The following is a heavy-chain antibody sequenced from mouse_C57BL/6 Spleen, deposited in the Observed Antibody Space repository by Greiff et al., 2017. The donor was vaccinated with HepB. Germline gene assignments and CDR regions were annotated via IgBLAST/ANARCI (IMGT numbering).Heavy chain of an antibody. CDR2: ISSGSSTI. V-gene: IGHV5-17*01. J-gene: IGHJ1*03. D-gene: IGHD2-1*01. CDR3: ARSGNYVDWYFDV. Sequence: EVMLVESGGGLVKPGGSLKLSCAASGFTFSDYGMHWVRQAPEKGLEWVAYISSGSSTIYYADTVKGRFTISRDNAKNTLFLQMTSLRSEDTAMYYCARSGNYVDWYFDVWGTGTTVTVSS. CDR1: GFTFSDYG.